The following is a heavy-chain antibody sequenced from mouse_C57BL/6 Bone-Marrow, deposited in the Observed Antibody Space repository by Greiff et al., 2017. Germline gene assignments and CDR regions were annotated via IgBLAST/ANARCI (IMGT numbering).Heavy chain of an antibody. CDR2: INPGSGGT. J-gene: IGHJ1*03. V-gene: IGHV1-54*01. CDR1: GYAFTNYL. CDR3: ARRGGSYDWYFDV. D-gene: IGHD6-5*01. Sequence: VQLQQSGAELVRPGTSVKVSCKASGYAFTNYLIEWVKQRPGQGLEWIGVINPGSGGTNYNEKFKGKATLTADKSSSTAYRQLSSLTSEDSAVYCCARRGGSYDWYFDVWGTGTTVTVSS.